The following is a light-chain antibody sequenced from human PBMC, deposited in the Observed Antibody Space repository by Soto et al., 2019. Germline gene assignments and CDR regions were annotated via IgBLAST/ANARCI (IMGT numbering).Light chain of an antibody. V-gene: IGKV1-39*01. CDR2: DAS. CDR1: QSISNS. Sequence: DIPMTQSPSSLSASVGDRVTITCRASQSISNSLSWYHQKPGKAPKLLIYDASGLQSGVPSRFSGTGSGTDFTLTISNLHPEDFATYYCQQSYTTPYTFGQGTKLEIK. CDR3: QQSYTTPYT. J-gene: IGKJ2*01.